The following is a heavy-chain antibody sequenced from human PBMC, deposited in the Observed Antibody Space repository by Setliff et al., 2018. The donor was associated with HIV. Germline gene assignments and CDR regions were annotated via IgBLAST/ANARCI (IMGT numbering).Heavy chain of an antibody. CDR1: GGFISNHY. CDR3: ARGMLRSSWYAHHDAFDI. Sequence: SETLSLTCTISGGFISNHYWNWIRQPPGKGLEWIGSTHYSGSSYYSPSLKSRVTISVDTSKNQFSLKLSSVTAADTAVYYCARGMLRSSWYAHHDAFDIWGQGTMVTVSS. V-gene: IGHV4-59*11. J-gene: IGHJ3*02. CDR2: THYSGSS. D-gene: IGHD6-13*01.